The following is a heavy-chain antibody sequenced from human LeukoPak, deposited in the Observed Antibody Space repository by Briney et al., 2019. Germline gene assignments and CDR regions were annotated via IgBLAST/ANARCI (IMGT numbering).Heavy chain of an antibody. Sequence: GASVKVSCKASGYTFTGYYMHWVRQAPGQGLEWMGWINPNSGGTNYAQKFQGRVTMTRDTSISTAYMELSRLRSDGTAVYYCARTLSGYYQNWFDPWGQGTLVTVSS. CDR1: GYTFTGYY. D-gene: IGHD3-22*01. J-gene: IGHJ5*02. V-gene: IGHV1-2*02. CDR2: INPNSGGT. CDR3: ARTLSGYYQNWFDP.